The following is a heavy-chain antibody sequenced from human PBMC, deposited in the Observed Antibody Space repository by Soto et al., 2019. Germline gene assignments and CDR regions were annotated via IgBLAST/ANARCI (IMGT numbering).Heavy chain of an antibody. Sequence: EVQLVESGGGLVQPGGSLRLSCAASGFTFSSYSMKWVRQAPGKGLEWVSYISRSSSTIYYADSVKGRFTISRDNAKNSLYLQMNSLRAEDTAVYYCARANYYGSPGDFDYWGQGTLVTVSS. J-gene: IGHJ4*02. CDR1: GFTFSSYS. CDR3: ARANYYGSPGDFDY. D-gene: IGHD3-10*01. V-gene: IGHV3-48*01. CDR2: ISRSSSTI.